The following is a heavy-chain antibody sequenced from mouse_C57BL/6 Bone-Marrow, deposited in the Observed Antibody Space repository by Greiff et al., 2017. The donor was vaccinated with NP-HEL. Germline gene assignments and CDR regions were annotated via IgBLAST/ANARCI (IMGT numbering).Heavy chain of an antibody. D-gene: IGHD1-1*01. CDR2: IWPGGGT. CDR3: AREDYYGTLDY. J-gene: IGHJ2*01. V-gene: IGHV2-9-1*01. CDR1: GFSLTSYA. Sequence: VMLVESGPGLVAPSKSLSITCTVSGFSLTSYAISWVRQPPGKGLEWLGVIWPGGGTNYNSALKSRLSISKDNSKSQVFLKMNSLQTDDTARYYCAREDYYGTLDYWGQGTTLTVSS.